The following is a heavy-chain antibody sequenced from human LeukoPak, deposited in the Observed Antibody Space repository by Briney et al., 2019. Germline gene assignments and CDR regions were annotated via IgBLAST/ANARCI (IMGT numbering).Heavy chain of an antibody. V-gene: IGHV4-61*08. CDR2: IYDSGSA. CDR1: GGSISSGGYY. D-gene: IGHD6-13*01. Sequence: PSETLSLTCTVSGGSISSGGYYWSWIRQHPGKGLEWIGYIYDSGSANYNPSLKSRVTISVDMSKNQFSLKLSSVTAADTAVYYCARDYAGSSSWNWFDPWGQGTLVTVSS. J-gene: IGHJ5*02. CDR3: ARDYAGSSSWNWFDP.